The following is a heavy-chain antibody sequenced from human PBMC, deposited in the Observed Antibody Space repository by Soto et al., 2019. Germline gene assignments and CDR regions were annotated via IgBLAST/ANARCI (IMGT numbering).Heavy chain of an antibody. CDR1: GYTLTSYA. CDR2: INAGNGNT. Sequence: QVQLVQSGAEVKKPGASVKVSGKASGYTLTSYAMHWVRQAPGQRLEWMGWINAGNGNTKYSQKFQGRVTITRDTSASTAYMELSSLRSEDTAVYYCARSIVVVTAADYWGQGTLVTVSS. CDR3: ARSIVVVTAADY. D-gene: IGHD2-21*02. V-gene: IGHV1-3*01. J-gene: IGHJ4*02.